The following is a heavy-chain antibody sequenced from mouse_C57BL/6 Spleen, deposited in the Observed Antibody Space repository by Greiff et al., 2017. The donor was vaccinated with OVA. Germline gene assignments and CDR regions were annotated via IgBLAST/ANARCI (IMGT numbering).Heavy chain of an antibody. Sequence: DVMLVESGGGLVKPGGSLKLSCAASGFTFSSYAMSWVRQTPEKRLEWVATISDGGSYTYYPDNVKGRFTISRDNAKNNLYLQMSHLKSEDTAMYYCARGNWDFDYWGQGTTLTVSS. CDR1: GFTFSSYA. V-gene: IGHV5-4*03. CDR3: ARGNWDFDY. D-gene: IGHD4-1*01. CDR2: ISDGGSYT. J-gene: IGHJ2*01.